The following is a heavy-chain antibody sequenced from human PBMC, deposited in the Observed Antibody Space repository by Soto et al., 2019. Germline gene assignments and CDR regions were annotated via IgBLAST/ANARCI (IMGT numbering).Heavy chain of an antibody. CDR1: GFTFSDYY. V-gene: IGHV3-11*01. D-gene: IGHD1-26*01. Sequence: QVQLVESGGGLVKPGGSLRLSCAASGFTFSDYYMTWIRQAPGKGLEWVSYISSGGSTVYYADSVKGRFTISRDNAKNSLYLKMNPLRAEDTAVYYCARVRDFLQNSSNYYDAFDIWGQGTMVTVSS. CDR3: ARVRDFLQNSSNYYDAFDI. CDR2: ISSGGSTV. J-gene: IGHJ3*02.